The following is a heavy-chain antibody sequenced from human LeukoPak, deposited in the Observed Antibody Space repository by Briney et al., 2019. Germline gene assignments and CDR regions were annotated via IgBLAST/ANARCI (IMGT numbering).Heavy chain of an antibody. D-gene: IGHD3-10*01. Sequence: QPGGSERLSCAASGFTFSSYGMHWVRQAPGKGLEWVAVIWYDGCNKYYADSVKGRFTISRDNSKNTLYLEMNSLRAEDTAVYYCVSLGTDYYGLRWGQGTPVTVSS. CDR2: IWYDGCNK. CDR3: VSLGTDYYGLR. J-gene: IGHJ4*02. V-gene: IGHV3-33*01. CDR1: GFTFSSYG.